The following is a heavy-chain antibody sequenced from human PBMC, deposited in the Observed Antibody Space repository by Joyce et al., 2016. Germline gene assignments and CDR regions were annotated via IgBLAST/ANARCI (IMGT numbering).Heavy chain of an antibody. D-gene: IGHD3-22*01. CDR2: INTSSSTI. CDR1: GFRFSDYS. J-gene: IGHJ1*01. CDR3: TRDDGVYFYDSRGYYQH. Sequence: EVQLVESGGGLVQPGGSLRLSCAASGFRFSDYSVNWVRQAPGKGLEWVSYINTSSSTIYYADSVKGRFTISRDNARNSLYLQMNSLRDEDTAVYYCTRDDGVYFYDSRGYYQHWGQGTLVTVSS. V-gene: IGHV3-48*02.